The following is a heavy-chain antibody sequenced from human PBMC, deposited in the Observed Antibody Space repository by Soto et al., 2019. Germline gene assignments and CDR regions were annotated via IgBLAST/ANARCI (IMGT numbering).Heavy chain of an antibody. CDR3: ARRLFGSGWTLDS. CDR1: GASITTYY. Sequence: SETLSLTCDVSGASITTYYWSWIRQAPGKGLEWIGNVYHTGSTDCNSSLRSRVTISVDTSKNQFSLNMNSVTAADTAVYYCARRLFGSGWTLDSWGQGALVTVSS. CDR2: VYHTGST. D-gene: IGHD6-19*01. V-gene: IGHV4-59*13. J-gene: IGHJ4*02.